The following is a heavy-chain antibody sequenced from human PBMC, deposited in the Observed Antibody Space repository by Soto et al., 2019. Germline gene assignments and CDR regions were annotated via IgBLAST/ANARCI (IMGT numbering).Heavy chain of an antibody. V-gene: IGHV3-30*18. CDR3: AKPLLRYSSSSWGPSL. CDR1: GFTFSSYG. Sequence: GGSLRLSCAASGFTFSSYGMHWVRQAPGKGLEWVAVISYDGSNKYYADSVKGRFTISRDNSKNTLYLQMNSLRAEDTAVYYCAKPLLRYSSSSWGPSLWGQGTLVTVSS. J-gene: IGHJ4*02. CDR2: ISYDGSNK. D-gene: IGHD6-6*01.